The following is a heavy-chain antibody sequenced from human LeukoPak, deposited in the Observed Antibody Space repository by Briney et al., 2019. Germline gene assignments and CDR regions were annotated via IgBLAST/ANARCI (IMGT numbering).Heavy chain of an antibody. CDR1: GFTFSSYG. CDR2: ISYDGSNK. V-gene: IGHV3-30*18. Sequence: GRSLRLSCAASGFTFSSYGMYWVRQAPGKGLEWVAVISYDGSNKYYADSVKGRFTISGDNSKNTLYLQMNSLRADDTAIYYCAKTGSYSVHYFDYWGQGTLVTVSS. D-gene: IGHD1-26*01. J-gene: IGHJ4*02. CDR3: AKTGSYSVHYFDY.